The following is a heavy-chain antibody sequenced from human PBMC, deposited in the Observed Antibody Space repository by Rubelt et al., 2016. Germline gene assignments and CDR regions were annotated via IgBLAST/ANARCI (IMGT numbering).Heavy chain of an antibody. D-gene: IGHD3-16*02. V-gene: IGHV3-66*01. J-gene: IGHJ4*02. Sequence: EVELVESGGGLVQPGGSLRLSCAASGLTVSSNYMSWIRQAPGKGLEWVSVIHRGGETYYADSVKGRFTISRDNSKNALYLQMNSLRAEDTAVYYCASNSRGSYLYNYFDYWGQGTLVTVSS. CDR2: IHRGGET. CDR3: ASNSRGSYLYNYFDY. CDR1: GLTVSSNY.